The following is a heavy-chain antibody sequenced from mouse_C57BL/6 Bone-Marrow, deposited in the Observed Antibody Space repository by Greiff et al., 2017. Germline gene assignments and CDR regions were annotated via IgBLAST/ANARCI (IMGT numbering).Heavy chain of an antibody. V-gene: IGHV1-59*01. CDR3: ARWVY. Sequence: QVQLQQPGAELVRPGTSVKLSCKASGYTFTSYWMHWVKQRPGQGLEWIGVIDPSDSYTTYNQKFKGKATLTVDTSSSTAYMQLSSLTSEDSAVYYCARWVYWGQGALVTGSA. CDR1: GYTFTSYW. CDR2: IDPSDSYT. J-gene: IGHJ3*01.